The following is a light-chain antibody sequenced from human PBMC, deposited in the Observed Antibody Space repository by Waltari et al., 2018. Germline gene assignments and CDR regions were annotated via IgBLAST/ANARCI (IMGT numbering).Light chain of an antibody. J-gene: IGKJ2*01. V-gene: IGKV2D-29*01. CDR1: QSLLHKDGNTY. CDR2: DVS. Sequence: ILMTQSPLSLSVTPGHPASLSCKSTQSLLHKDGNTYFSWYLQKPGQPPRLLIYDVSKRCSGVPERFSGSGSGTDFTLEIKREEAEDVGVYDCRKSIQPPYTFGQGTKLEI. CDR3: RKSIQPPYT.